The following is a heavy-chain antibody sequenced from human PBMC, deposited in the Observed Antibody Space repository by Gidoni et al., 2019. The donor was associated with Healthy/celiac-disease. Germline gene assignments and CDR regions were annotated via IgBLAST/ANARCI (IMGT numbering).Heavy chain of an antibody. D-gene: IGHD2-2*02. CDR1: SYG. J-gene: IGHJ6*02. V-gene: IGHV3-30*18. Sequence: SYGMHWVRQAPGKGLEWVAVISYDGSNKYYADSVKGRFTISRDNSKNTLYLQMNSLRAEDTDVYYCAKDKEGVVVPAAISHYYGMDVWGQGTTVTVSS. CDR2: ISYDGSNK. CDR3: AKDKEGVVVPAAISHYYGMDV.